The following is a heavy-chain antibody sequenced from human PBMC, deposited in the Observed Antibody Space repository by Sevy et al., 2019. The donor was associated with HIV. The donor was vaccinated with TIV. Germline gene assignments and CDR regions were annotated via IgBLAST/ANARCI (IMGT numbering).Heavy chain of an antibody. J-gene: IGHJ2*01. V-gene: IGHV3-30-3*01. CDR1: GSTFSSYA. CDR2: ISYDGSNK. CDR3: ARPFSSSWYWYFDL. Sequence: GGSLRLSCAASGSTFSSYAMHWVRQAPGKGLEWVAVISYDGSNKYYADSVKGRFTISRDNSKNTLYLQMNSLRAEDTAVYYCARPFSSSWYWYFDLWGRGTLVTVSS. D-gene: IGHD6-13*01.